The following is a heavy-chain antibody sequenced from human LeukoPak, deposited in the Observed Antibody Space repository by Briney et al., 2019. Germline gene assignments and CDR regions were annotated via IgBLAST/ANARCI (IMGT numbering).Heavy chain of an antibody. D-gene: IGHD2/OR15-2a*01. CDR2: INHSGST. CDR1: GFTFSSYW. CDR3: ARLTREYPA. Sequence: GSLRLSCAASGFTFSSYWMSWIRQPPGKGLEWIGEINHSGSTNYNPSLKSRVTISVDTSKNQFSLKLSSVTAADTAVYYCARLTREYPAWGQGTLVTVSS. V-gene: IGHV4-34*01. J-gene: IGHJ5*02.